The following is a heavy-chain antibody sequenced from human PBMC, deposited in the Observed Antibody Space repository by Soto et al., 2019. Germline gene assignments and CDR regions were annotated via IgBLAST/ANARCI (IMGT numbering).Heavy chain of an antibody. CDR2: ISSSSSTI. Sequence: PGGSLRLSCAASGFTFSSYAMSWVRQAPGKGLEWVSYISSSSSTIYYADSVKGRFTISRDNAKNSLYLQMNSLRAEDTAVYYCARVQYYYGSGSFDYWGQGTLVTVSS. J-gene: IGHJ4*02. D-gene: IGHD3-10*01. CDR1: GFTFSSYA. V-gene: IGHV3-48*01. CDR3: ARVQYYYGSGSFDY.